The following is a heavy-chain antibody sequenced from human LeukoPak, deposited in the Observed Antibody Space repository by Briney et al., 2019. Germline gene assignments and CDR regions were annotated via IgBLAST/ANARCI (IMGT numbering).Heavy chain of an antibody. V-gene: IGHV4-30-2*01. CDR1: GGSISSGGYS. CDR2: IYHSGST. CDR3: ARGGAYYDSSGYIDY. D-gene: IGHD3-22*01. Sequence: PSQTLSLTCAVSGGSISSGGYSRSWIRQPPGKGLEWIGYIYHSGSTYYNPSLKSRVTISVDRSKNQFSLKLSSVTAADTAVYYCARGGAYYDSSGYIDYWGQGTLVTVSS. J-gene: IGHJ4*02.